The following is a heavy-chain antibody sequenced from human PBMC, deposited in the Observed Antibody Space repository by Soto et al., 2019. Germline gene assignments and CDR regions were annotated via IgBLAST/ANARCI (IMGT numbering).Heavy chain of an antibody. CDR2: INHSGST. V-gene: IGHV4-34*01. CDR1: GGSFSGYY. D-gene: IGHD3-3*01. CDR3: ARLPVLRFLEWLHNIAALDYYYYGMDV. Sequence: SETLSLTCAVYGGSFSGYYWSWIRQPPGKGLEWIGEINHSGSTNYNPSLKSRVTISVDTSKNQFSLKLRSVTAADTAVYYCARLPVLRFLEWLHNIAALDYYYYGMDVWGQGTTVTVSS. J-gene: IGHJ6*02.